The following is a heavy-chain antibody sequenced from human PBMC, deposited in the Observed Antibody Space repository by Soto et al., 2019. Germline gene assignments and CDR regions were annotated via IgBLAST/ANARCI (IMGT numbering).Heavy chain of an antibody. J-gene: IGHJ3*02. CDR3: ARGGGVGVAGSAAFDM. Sequence: QLHLVQSGAVVKKPGASVTVSCSASGYPVTAYYMHWVRQAPGRGLEWMGGINPATGAAKYTQTCQGRFTMTRDTSTSTVFMELSGLTSEDPAVFYCARGGGVGVAGSAAFDMWGQGTLVTVSS. CDR2: INPATGAA. V-gene: IGHV1-2*02. D-gene: IGHD3-3*01. CDR1: GYPVTAYY.